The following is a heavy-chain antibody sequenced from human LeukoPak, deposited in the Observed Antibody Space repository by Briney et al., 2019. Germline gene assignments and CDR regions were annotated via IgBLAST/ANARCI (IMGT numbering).Heavy chain of an antibody. CDR1: GYTFTGYY. CDR3: ARVRIVGAPHWFDP. Sequence: ASVKVSCKASGYTFTGYYMHWVRQAPGQGLEWMGWINPNSGGTNYAQKFQGRVTMTRDTSISTAYMELSRLRSDDTAVYYCARVRIVGAPHWFDPWGQGTLVTVSS. V-gene: IGHV1-2*02. J-gene: IGHJ5*02. D-gene: IGHD1-26*01. CDR2: INPNSGGT.